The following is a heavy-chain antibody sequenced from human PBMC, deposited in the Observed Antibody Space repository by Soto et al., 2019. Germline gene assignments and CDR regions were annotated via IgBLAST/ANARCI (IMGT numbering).Heavy chain of an antibody. CDR3: AKDSGYNYGYFRWFDP. D-gene: IGHD5-18*01. Sequence: SETLSLTCTVSGGSISSYYWSWIRQPPGRGLEWIGHIFYSGSTNYNPALKSRVTISVDTSKSQFSLKLSSVTAADTAVYYCAKDSGYNYGYFRWFDPWGQGTLVTVSS. CDR2: IFYSGST. CDR1: GGSISSYY. V-gene: IGHV4-59*01. J-gene: IGHJ5*02.